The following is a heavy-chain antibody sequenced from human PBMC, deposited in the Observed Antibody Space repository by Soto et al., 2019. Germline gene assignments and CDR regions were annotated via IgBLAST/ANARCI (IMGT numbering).Heavy chain of an antibody. CDR3: ARDPQRGDGYNFDA. Sequence: QLVESGGGLVKPGVSLRLSCAASGPTLSDHFMSWVRQAPGTGLEWVSCIDNSGSIYYADSVKGRFTISRDNAKNSLYLQMNSLRAEDTAVSYCARDPQRGDGYNFDAYGQGNQVAVSS. D-gene: IGHD5-12*01. J-gene: IGHJ5*02. CDR1: GPTLSDHF. V-gene: IGHV3-11*01. CDR2: IDNSGSI.